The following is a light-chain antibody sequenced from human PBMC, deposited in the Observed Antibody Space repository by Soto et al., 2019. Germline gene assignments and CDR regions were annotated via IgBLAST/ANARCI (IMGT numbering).Light chain of an antibody. J-gene: IGKJ4*01. Sequence: EIVLTQSPATLSLSPGERATLSCRASQSVSSNLAWYQQKPGLAPRLRLYDASNRATGIPSRFGGSGSGTDFTLTIGSLALEDFAVYYCPQCSYWLTFGGGTKVEIK. CDR3: PQCSYWLT. CDR1: QSVSSN. CDR2: DAS. V-gene: IGKV3-11*01.